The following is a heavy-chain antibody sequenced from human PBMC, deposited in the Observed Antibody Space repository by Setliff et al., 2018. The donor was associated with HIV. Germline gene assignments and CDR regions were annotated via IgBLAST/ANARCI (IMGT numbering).Heavy chain of an antibody. J-gene: IGHJ4*02. CDR2: IFTSATTNF. Sequence: PSETLSLTCSVSGDSISHYYWSWIRQPPGKGLEWIGDIFTSATTNFNYNPSLKSRVTMSIDTSKNQFSMRLRSVTAADSALYYCARHDPIVAARRFFDSWGQGILVTVSS. CDR3: ARHDPIVAARRFFDS. CDR1: GDSISHYY. D-gene: IGHD2-21*02. V-gene: IGHV4-4*08.